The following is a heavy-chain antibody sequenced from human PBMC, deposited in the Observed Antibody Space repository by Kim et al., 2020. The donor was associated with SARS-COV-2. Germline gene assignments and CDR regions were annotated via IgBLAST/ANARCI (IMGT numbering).Heavy chain of an antibody. V-gene: IGHV3-53*01. CDR2: VYSGGST. Sequence: GGSLRLSCAASGFTVSSYYMSWVRQAPGKGLEWVSVVYSGGSTYYADSVKGRCTISRDNSKNKLYLQMNSMRAEDTAVYYCARGIVATIHPRAYCGQGTPVTVSP. J-gene: IGHJ4*02. CDR3: ARGIVATIHPRAY. CDR1: GFTVSSYY. D-gene: IGHD5-12*01.